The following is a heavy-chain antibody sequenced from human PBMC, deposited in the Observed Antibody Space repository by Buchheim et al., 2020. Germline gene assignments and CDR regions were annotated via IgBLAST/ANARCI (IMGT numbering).Heavy chain of an antibody. CDR2: INPSGGST. D-gene: IGHD2-15*01. V-gene: IGHV1-46*01. CDR1: GYTFTNHY. J-gene: IGHJ6*02. CDR3: ARGGKYCSGGTCYFHGMDV. Sequence: QVQLVQSGAEVKKPGASVKVSCKASGYTFTNHYMHWVRQAPGQGLEWMGIINPSGGSTTYTQKLQGRVTMTSDTSTSTVYMELRSLRSEDSAVYYCARGGKYCSGGTCYFHGMDVWGQGTT.